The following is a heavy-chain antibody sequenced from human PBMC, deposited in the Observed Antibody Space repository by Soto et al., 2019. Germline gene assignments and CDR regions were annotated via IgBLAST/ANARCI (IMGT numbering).Heavy chain of an antibody. CDR3: AKDAPIGSTFRGHADIDS. V-gene: IGHV1-69*08. CDR1: GSTFSNHI. J-gene: IGHJ4*02. CDR2: IIPILDIT. Sequence: QVQLVQSGAEVKKPGSSVKVSCKASGSTFSNHIITWVRQAPGQGLEWMGRIIPILDITNYAQKFQGRVTITAEKSTTTDYMEVSSLSSKDTAMYYCAKDAPIGSTFRGHADIDSWGQGTLWTVAS. D-gene: IGHD3-10*01.